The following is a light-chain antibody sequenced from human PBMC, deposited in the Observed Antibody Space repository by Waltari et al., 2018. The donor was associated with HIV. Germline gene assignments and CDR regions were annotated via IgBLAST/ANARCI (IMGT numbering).Light chain of an antibody. CDR2: DNN. CDR3: QSFDSGLTAVV. Sequence: QSVLTQPPSVSGAPGQRVSTSCTGSSPNLGAGFDPQWYQPLPGAAPRLLIYDNNNRPSGVPGRFSGSRSGTSASLAITGLQADDEADYYCQSFDSGLTAVVFGGGTKLTVL. J-gene: IGLJ2*01. V-gene: IGLV1-40*01. CDR1: SPNLGAGFD.